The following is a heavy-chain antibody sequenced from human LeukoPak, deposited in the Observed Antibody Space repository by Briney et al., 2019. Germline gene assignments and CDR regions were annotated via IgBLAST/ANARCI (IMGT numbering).Heavy chain of an antibody. Sequence: PSETLSLTCTVSGGSISSSSYYWGWIRQPPGKGLEWIGSIYYSGSTYYNPSLKSQVTISVDTSKNQFSLKLSSVTAADTAVYYCARRGGYSSTLGTDYWGQGTLVTVSS. CDR1: GGSISSSSYY. CDR2: IYYSGST. CDR3: ARRGGYSSTLGTDY. J-gene: IGHJ4*02. V-gene: IGHV4-39*01. D-gene: IGHD6-13*01.